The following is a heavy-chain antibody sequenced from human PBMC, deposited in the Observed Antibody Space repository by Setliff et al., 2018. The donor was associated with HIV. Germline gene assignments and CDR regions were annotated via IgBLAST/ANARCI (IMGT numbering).Heavy chain of an antibody. D-gene: IGHD4-4*01. J-gene: IGHJ6*03. CDR1: GGSFSDSY. CDR3: ASMYSNYGRYYYYYMDV. Sequence: SETLSLTCAVYGGSFSDSYYNWIRQPLGKGLEWIGEISHTGRANYNSSLKSRVTMSVDTSTSQISLTLSSATAADTAVYYCASMYSNYGRYYYYYMDVWGKGATVTVSS. V-gene: IGHV4-34*01. CDR2: ISHTGRA.